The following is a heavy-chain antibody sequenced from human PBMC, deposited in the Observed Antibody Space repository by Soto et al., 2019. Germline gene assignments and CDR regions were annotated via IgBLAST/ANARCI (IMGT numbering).Heavy chain of an antibody. CDR1: GFTFDDYA. CDR2: ISWNSGSI. V-gene: IGHV3-9*01. Sequence: EVQLVESGGGLVQPGRSLRLSCAASGFTFDDYAMHWVRQAPGKGLEWVSGISWNSGSIGYADSVKGRFTISRDNAKNSLYLQMNSLRAEDTALYYCAKSNTDTKEGGAFDIWGQGTMVTVSS. CDR3: AKSNTDTKEGGAFDI. J-gene: IGHJ3*02. D-gene: IGHD1-26*01.